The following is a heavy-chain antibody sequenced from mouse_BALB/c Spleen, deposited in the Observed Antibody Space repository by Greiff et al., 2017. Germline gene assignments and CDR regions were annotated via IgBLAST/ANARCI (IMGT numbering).Heavy chain of an antibody. CDR1: GFTFSSYA. Sequence: EVKVVESGGGLVKPGGSLKLSCAASGFTFSSYAMSWVRQTPEKRLEWVASISSGGSTYYPDSVKGRFTISRDNARNILYLQMSSLRSEDTAMYYCARDYYGYEGYYYAMDYWGQGTSVTVSS. CDR2: ISSGGST. CDR3: ARDYYGYEGYYYAMDY. J-gene: IGHJ4*01. D-gene: IGHD1-2*01. V-gene: IGHV5-6-5*01.